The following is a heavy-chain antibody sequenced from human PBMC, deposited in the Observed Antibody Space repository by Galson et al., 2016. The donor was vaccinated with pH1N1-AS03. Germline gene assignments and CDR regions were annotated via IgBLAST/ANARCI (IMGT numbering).Heavy chain of an antibody. CDR1: GCTFSSYT. CDR2: LFPKYGTT. V-gene: IGHV1-69*13. CDR3: ALDQHGKYVDP. D-gene: IGHD3-16*01. Sequence: SVKVSCKASGCTFSSYTISWVRQAPGQGLEWMGGLFPKYGTTNYEQKFQGRLTITADASTSTAYMELSSLRSEDTAVFYYALDQHGKYVDPWGQGTLVIVSS. J-gene: IGHJ5*02.